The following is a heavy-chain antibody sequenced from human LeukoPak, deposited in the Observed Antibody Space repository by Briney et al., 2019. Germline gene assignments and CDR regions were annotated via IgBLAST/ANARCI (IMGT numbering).Heavy chain of an antibody. CDR2: IYTSGST. Sequence: SETLSLTCTVSGGSISSGSYYWSWIRQPAGKGLEWIGRIYTSGSTNYNPSLGSRVAISVDTSKNQFYLKLRSMTAADTAVYYCARDRGGIVGDTNAFDIWGQGTMVTVSS. J-gene: IGHJ3*02. D-gene: IGHD1-26*01. V-gene: IGHV4-61*02. CDR3: ARDRGGIVGDTNAFDI. CDR1: GGSISSGSYY.